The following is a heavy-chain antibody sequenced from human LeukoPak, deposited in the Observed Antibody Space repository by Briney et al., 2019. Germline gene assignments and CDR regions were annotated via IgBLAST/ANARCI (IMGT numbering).Heavy chain of an antibody. D-gene: IGHD5-18*01. J-gene: IGHJ4*02. CDR1: GGSLSTYY. CDR3: ARGYNTYKSKFGY. Sequence: SETLSLTCTVSGGSLSTYYWSWIRQPPGKGLEWIGYIYYSGSTNYNPSLKSRATMSLDTSNNQFSLKLSSVTTADTAVYYCARGYNTYKSKFGYWGQGTLVTVSS. CDR2: IYYSGST. V-gene: IGHV4-59*01.